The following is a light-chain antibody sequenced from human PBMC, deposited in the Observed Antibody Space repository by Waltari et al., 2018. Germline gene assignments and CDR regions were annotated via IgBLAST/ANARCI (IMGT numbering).Light chain of an antibody. CDR2: GAS. Sequence: DIQMTQSPSSLSASVGDRVTITCRASQTISRYLNWYQQKPGKAPKLLIYGASSLQSGVPSRFSGSGSGTDFTLTISSLQPEDFATYYCQQSYSTPQVTFGGGTKVEIK. CDR3: QQSYSTPQVT. J-gene: IGKJ4*01. CDR1: QTISRY. V-gene: IGKV1-39*01.